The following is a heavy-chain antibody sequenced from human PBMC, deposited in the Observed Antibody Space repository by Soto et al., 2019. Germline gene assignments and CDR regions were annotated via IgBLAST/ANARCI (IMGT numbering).Heavy chain of an antibody. CDR1: GYIVIDFW. CDR3: ASPQLNGYSILFTS. V-gene: IGHV5-51*01. CDR2: VYPRDSDT. D-gene: IGHD2-15*01. J-gene: IGHJ5*02. Sequence: EALKISCKGSGYIVIDFWIGWVRQMPGKGLEWMGIVYPRDSDTRYSPSFQGQVTISADRSTGTAFLQWRSLKASDTALYYCASPQLNGYSILFTSSAQGTLVTGSS.